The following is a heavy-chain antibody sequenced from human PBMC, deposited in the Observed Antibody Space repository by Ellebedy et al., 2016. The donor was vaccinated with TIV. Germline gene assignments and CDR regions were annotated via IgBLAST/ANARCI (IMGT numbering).Heavy chain of an antibody. CDR1: GGSFSGYY. J-gene: IGHJ4*02. CDR3: ARLRYFDWLPKKALYYFDY. D-gene: IGHD3-9*01. Sequence: SETLSLTXAVYGGSFSGYYWSWIRQHPGKGLEWIGYIYYSGSTYYNPSLKSRVTISVDTSKNQFSLKLSSVTAADTAVYYCARLRYFDWLPKKALYYFDYWGQGTLVTVSS. V-gene: IGHV4-31*11. CDR2: IYYSGST.